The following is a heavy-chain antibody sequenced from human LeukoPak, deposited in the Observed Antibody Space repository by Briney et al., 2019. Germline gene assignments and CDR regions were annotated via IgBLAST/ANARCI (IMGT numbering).Heavy chain of an antibody. CDR1: GGTFSSYA. Sequence: SVKVSCKASGGTFSSYAISWVRQAPGQGLEWMGGIIPIFGTANYAQKFQGRVTITADESTSTAYMELSSQRSEDTAVYYCATCARNFYCYRFDYWGQGTLVTVSS. J-gene: IGHJ4*02. D-gene: IGHD2-2*02. V-gene: IGHV1-69*13. CDR2: IIPIFGTA. CDR3: ATCARNFYCYRFDY.